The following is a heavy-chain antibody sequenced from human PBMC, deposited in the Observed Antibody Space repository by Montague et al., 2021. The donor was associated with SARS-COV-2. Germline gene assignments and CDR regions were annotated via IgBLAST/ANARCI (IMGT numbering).Heavy chain of an antibody. CDR3: AGGTSGYDWSLTMFFGDYYYGMDV. CDR1: GFTFSSYA. Sequence: SLRLSCAASGFTFSSYAMHWVRQAPGKGLEWVAVISYDGSNKYYADSVKGRFTISRDNSKNTLYLQMNSLRAEDTAVYYCAGGTSGYDWSLTMFFGDYYYGMDVWGQGTTVTVFS. D-gene: IGHD5-12*01. CDR2: ISYDGSNK. J-gene: IGHJ6*02. V-gene: IGHV3-30-3*01.